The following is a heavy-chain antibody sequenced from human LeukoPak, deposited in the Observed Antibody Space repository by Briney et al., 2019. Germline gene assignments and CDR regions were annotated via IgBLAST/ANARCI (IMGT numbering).Heavy chain of an antibody. CDR2: IYTTGKT. V-gene: IGHV4-4*07. Sequence: PSETLSLTCTVSSGSINSYYWGWVRQPAGRGLEWIGRIYTTGKTDYSPSLNSRLTMSVDASKRQFSLTLRSVTAADTAIYYCARHGYTASHYFLDFWSQGTLVTVSS. D-gene: IGHD3-16*01. CDR3: ARHGYTASHYFLDF. J-gene: IGHJ4*02. CDR1: SGSINSYY.